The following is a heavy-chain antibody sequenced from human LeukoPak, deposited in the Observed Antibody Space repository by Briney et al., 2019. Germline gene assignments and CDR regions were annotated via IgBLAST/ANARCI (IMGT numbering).Heavy chain of an antibody. V-gene: IGHV5-10-1*01. J-gene: IGHJ4*02. CDR2: IAPSDSYT. D-gene: IGHD6-13*01. Sequence: GESLKISCKGSGYSFTSHWISWVRQMPGKGLEWVGRIAPSDSYTNYSPSFQGHVTISADKSINTAYLRWSSLKASDTAMYYCARHLRAYSSSWYFDYWGQGTLVTVSS. CDR1: GYSFTSHW. CDR3: ARHLRAYSSSWYFDY.